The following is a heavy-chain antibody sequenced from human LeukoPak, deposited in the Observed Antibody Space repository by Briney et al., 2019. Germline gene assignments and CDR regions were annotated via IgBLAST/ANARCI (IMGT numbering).Heavy chain of an antibody. V-gene: IGHV3-30*01. J-gene: IGHJ3*01. Sequence: GRSLTPSCPVSGFRFSYYSMHWVRQAPGKGREWVAIISNDGSDKYYADSVKGRFTISRDNSRNMLYLQMNSLRAEDKAVYYCARDDLLRSTFDFWGQGTMVTVSS. D-gene: IGHD3-16*01. CDR1: GFRFSYYS. CDR2: ISNDGSDK. CDR3: ARDDLLRSTFDF.